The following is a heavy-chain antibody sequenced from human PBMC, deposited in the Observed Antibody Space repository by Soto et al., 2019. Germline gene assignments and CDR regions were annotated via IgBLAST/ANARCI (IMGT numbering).Heavy chain of an antibody. CDR2: ISGSGGST. Sequence: EVQLLESGGGLVQPGGSLRLSCAASGFTFSSYAMSWVRQAPGKGLECVSAISGSGGSTYDADSVKGRFTISRDNPKKTLYLQMHSLRAEDTAVYYCAKGMGPYYYYGMDVWGQGTTVTVSS. CDR1: GFTFSSYA. J-gene: IGHJ6*02. V-gene: IGHV3-23*01. CDR3: AKGMGPYYYYGMDV.